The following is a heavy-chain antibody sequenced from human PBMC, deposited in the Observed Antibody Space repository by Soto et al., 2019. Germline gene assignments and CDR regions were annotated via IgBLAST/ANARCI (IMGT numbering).Heavy chain of an antibody. V-gene: IGHV3-11*06. Sequence: PGGSLRLSCAASGFTVSDYYMSWIRQAPGKGLEWVSYIVSSSAYTNYADSVKGRFTISRDNAKNSLYLEMNSLRAEDTAVYYCARLRASSWYMGGYLDYWGQGTLVTVSS. CDR2: IVSSSAYT. CDR1: GFTVSDYY. J-gene: IGHJ4*02. CDR3: ARLRASSWYMGGYLDY. D-gene: IGHD6-13*01.